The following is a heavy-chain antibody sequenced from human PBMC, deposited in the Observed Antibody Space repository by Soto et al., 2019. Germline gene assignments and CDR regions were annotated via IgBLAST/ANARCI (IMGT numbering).Heavy chain of an antibody. Sequence: EMGRPSETLSLTCTVSGGSISSGDYYWSWIRQPPGKGLEWIGYIYYSGSTYYNPSLKSRVTISVDTSKNQFSLKLSSVTAADTAVYYCARSPMVRGVRFDPWGQGTLVTVS. CDR2: IYYSGST. J-gene: IGHJ5*02. CDR1: GGSISSGDYY. CDR3: ARSPMVRGVRFDP. V-gene: IGHV4-30-4*01. D-gene: IGHD3-10*01.